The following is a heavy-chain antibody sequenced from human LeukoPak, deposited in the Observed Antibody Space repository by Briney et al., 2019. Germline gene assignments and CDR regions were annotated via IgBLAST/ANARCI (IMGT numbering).Heavy chain of an antibody. D-gene: IGHD6-19*01. V-gene: IGHV1-18*01. CDR3: ARAGGWAREDYKGDAFDI. CDR2: ISTYNGNS. CDR1: GYTFTNYG. Sequence: ASVKVSCRASGYTFTNYGISWVRQAPGQGLEWMGWISTYNGNSNYAQKLQDRVTMTTDTSTTTAYMDLRSLRSDDTAVYYCARAGGWAREDYKGDAFDIWGQGTMVTVSS. J-gene: IGHJ3*02.